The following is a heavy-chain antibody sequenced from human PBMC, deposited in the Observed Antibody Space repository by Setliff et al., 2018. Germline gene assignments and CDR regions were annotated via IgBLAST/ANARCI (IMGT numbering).Heavy chain of an antibody. CDR1: ELIFSHTW. V-gene: IGHV3-15*01. CDR2: IKSKADGGTA. J-gene: IGHJ4*02. CDR3: ATRLGDF. Sequence: GGSLRLSCAAPELIFSHTWMNWVRQAPGKGLEWVGRIKSKADGGTADFAAPVKGRFTISRDDSKNTMSLQMNSLKTEDTAVYFCATRLGDFWGQGTLVTVSS.